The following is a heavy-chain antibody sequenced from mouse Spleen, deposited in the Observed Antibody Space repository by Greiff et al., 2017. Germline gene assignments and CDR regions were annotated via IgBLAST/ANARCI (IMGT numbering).Heavy chain of an antibody. V-gene: IGHV1-55*01. CDR2: IYPGSGST. CDR3: ARGRDFGSSRYWDFDV. J-gene: IGHJ1*03. CDR1: GYTFTSYW. Sequence: VQLQQPGAELVKPGASVKMSCKASGYTFTSYWITWVKQRPGQGLEWLGDIYPGSGSTNYNEKFKSKATLTVDTSSSTAYMQLSSLTSEDSAVNYCARGRDFGSSRYWDFDVWGTGTTVTVSS. D-gene: IGHD1-1*01.